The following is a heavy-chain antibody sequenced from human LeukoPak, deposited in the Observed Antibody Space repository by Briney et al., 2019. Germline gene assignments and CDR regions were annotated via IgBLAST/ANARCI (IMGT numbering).Heavy chain of an antibody. V-gene: IGHV3-23*01. J-gene: IGHJ4*02. Sequence: PGGSLRLSCAGSGFTFSNFDMNWVRQAPGKGLDWVSAIRAGGEDTFYADSVKGRFTISRDNSKNMLYLQMNSLRAEDTALYYCARDVFADSSGGSFDFWGQGTLVTVSS. CDR2: IRAGGEDT. D-gene: IGHD3-16*01. CDR3: ARDVFADSSGGSFDF. CDR1: GFTFSNFD.